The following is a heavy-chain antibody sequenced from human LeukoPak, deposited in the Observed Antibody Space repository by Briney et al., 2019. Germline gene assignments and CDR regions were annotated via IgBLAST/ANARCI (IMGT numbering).Heavy chain of an antibody. CDR1: GFTFSSHD. Sequence: GGSLRLSCVASGFTFSSHDMHWVRQAAGKGLEWVSAIGIGGDTHYADSVKGRFTISRQNAKNSLYLQMNSLRAEDTALYYCARGQYMIRGIDLPDYWGQGTLVTVSS. V-gene: IGHV3-13*01. CDR2: IGIGGDT. D-gene: IGHD3-10*01. CDR3: ARGQYMIRGIDLPDY. J-gene: IGHJ4*02.